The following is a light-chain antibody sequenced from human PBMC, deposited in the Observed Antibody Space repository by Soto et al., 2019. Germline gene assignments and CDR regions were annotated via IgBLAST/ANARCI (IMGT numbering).Light chain of an antibody. V-gene: IGKV1-5*03. CDR1: QAISAW. J-gene: IGKJ1*01. Sequence: DIHMTQSPSTLSPSVGDRVTISCRARQAISAWLAWYQQKPGKAPKLLIYEASRLESGVTSRFSGSGSGTEFTLTISSLQPDDFATYYCQQYDTYPWTFGQGTKFEVK. CDR2: EAS. CDR3: QQYDTYPWT.